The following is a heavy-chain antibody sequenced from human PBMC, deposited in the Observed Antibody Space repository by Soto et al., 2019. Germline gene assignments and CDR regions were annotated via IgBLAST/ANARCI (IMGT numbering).Heavy chain of an antibody. CDR1: GGSFSGYY. CDR3: ARGPLHAGPYSDY. D-gene: IGHD2-15*01. Sequence: PSETLSLTCAVYGGSFSGYYWSWVRQPPGKGLEWIGEINHSGSTNYNPSLKSRVTISVDTSKNQFSLKLSSVTAADTAVYYCARGPLHAGPYSDYWGQGTLVTVSS. CDR2: INHSGST. J-gene: IGHJ4*02. V-gene: IGHV4-34*01.